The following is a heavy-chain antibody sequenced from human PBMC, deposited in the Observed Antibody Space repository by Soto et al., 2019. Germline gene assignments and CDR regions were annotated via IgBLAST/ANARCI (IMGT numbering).Heavy chain of an antibody. CDR3: ARHDWAKPFDY. J-gene: IGHJ4*02. D-gene: IGHD3-9*01. Sequence: QLQLQESGPGLVKPSETLSLTCTVSGVSISSSSYYWGWIRQPPGKGLEWIGSIYYSGSTYYNPPLKSRVTISVDTSKNQFSLKLSSVTAADTAVYYCARHDWAKPFDYWGQGTLVTVSS. CDR1: GVSISSSSYY. CDR2: IYYSGST. V-gene: IGHV4-39*01.